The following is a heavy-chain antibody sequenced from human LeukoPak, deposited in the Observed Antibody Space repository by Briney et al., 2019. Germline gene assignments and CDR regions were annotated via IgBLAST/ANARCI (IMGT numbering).Heavy chain of an antibody. V-gene: IGHV3-21*01. CDR2: ISSQSVYI. J-gene: IGHJ3*01. CDR3: SRDLDCIVAPCCDGDDGFAL. CDR1: GFTFNIYS. Sequence: GRSLRLSCEASGFTFNIYSMNWVRQVPGKGLEWVSAISSQSVYIYYADSVKGRFAISRDNAKKSLYLQMTSLTAEDTAVFFCSRDLDCIVAPCCDGDDGFALWGRGKLVTVSS. D-gene: IGHD2-21*01.